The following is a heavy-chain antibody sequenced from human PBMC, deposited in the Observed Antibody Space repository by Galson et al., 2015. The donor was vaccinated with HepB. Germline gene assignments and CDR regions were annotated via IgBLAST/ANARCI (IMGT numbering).Heavy chain of an antibody. CDR3: VRAAQTIFGVLNYMDV. J-gene: IGHJ6*03. V-gene: IGHV1-18*01. D-gene: IGHD3-3*01. CDR1: GGTFSNYG. CDR2: INTYNGNR. Sequence: SVKVSCKASGGTFSNYGISWVRQTPEKGLEWMGWINTYNGNRDSAQKFQGRVTMTTDTSTSTVYMDLRSLRSDDTAVYYCVRAAQTIFGVLNYMDVWGKGTTVTVSS.